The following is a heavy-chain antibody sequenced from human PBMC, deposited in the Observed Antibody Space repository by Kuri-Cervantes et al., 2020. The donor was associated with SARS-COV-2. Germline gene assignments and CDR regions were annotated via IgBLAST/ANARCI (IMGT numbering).Heavy chain of an antibody. Sequence: GESLKISCAASGFTFSSYAMSWIRQAPGKGLEWVSYISSSGSTIYYADSVKGRFTISRDNAKNSLCLQMSSLRAEDTAVYYCARDPAQRHFDWLLFGWFDPWGQGTLVTVSS. D-gene: IGHD3-9*01. CDR1: GFTFSSYA. CDR2: ISSSGSTI. CDR3: ARDPAQRHFDWLLFGWFDP. J-gene: IGHJ5*02. V-gene: IGHV3-48*04.